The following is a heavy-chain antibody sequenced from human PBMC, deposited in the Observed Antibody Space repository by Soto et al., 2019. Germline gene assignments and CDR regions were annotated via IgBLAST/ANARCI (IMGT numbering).Heavy chain of an antibody. CDR2: IWYDGSNK. D-gene: IGHD6-13*01. J-gene: IGHJ4*02. CDR3: ARSAGKGGLAAPIDY. CDR1: GFTFSNYG. V-gene: IGHV3-33*01. Sequence: QVQLVESGGGVVQPGRSLRLSCAASGFTFSNYGMHWVRQAPGKGLEWVAVIWYDGSNKYYADSVKGRISISRDNSKNTLFLQMDSLRAEDTAVYYCARSAGKGGLAAPIDYWGQGTLVTVSS.